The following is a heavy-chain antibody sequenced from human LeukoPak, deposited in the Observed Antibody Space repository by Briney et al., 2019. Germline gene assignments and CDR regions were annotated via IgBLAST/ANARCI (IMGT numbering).Heavy chain of an antibody. CDR3: ARGSDGATVTTPYDY. J-gene: IGHJ4*02. Sequence: ASVKVPCKASGYTFPSYGIRWVRQAPAQGLEWMGWISAYNGNTNYAQKLQGRVTMNTDTSTSTAYMELRSLRSDGTAVYYCARGSDGATVTTPYDYGGQGTLVTVS. CDR1: GYTFPSYG. CDR2: ISAYNGNT. D-gene: IGHD4-17*01. V-gene: IGHV1-18*01.